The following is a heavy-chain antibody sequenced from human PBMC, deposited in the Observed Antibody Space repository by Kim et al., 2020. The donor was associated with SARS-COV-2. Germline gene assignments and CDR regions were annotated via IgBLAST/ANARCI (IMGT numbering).Heavy chain of an antibody. V-gene: IGHV3-9*01. D-gene: IGHD3-10*01. Sequence: GGSLRLSCAASGFTFDDYAMHWVRQAPGKGLEWVSGISWNSGSIGYADSVKGRFTISRDNAKNSLYLQMNSLRAEDTALYYCAKDIDGSGSYSSFDYWGQGTLVTVSS. CDR1: GFTFDDYA. CDR3: AKDIDGSGSYSSFDY. J-gene: IGHJ4*02. CDR2: ISWNSGSI.